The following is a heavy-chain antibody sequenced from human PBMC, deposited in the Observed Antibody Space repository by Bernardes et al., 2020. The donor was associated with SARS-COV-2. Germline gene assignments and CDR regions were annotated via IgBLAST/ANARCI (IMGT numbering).Heavy chain of an antibody. D-gene: IGHD3-3*01. J-gene: IGHJ4*02. CDR2: IYYSGST. Sequence: SETLSLTCTVSGGSIRSSSFYWGWIRQPPGKGLEWIGSIYYSGSTFYNRSLKSRVTISVDTSKNQFSLKLSSVTAADTAVYYCARRIFGVSPFFDYWGQGTLVTVSS. CDR3: ARRIFGVSPFFDY. CDR1: GGSIRSSSFY. V-gene: IGHV4-39*01.